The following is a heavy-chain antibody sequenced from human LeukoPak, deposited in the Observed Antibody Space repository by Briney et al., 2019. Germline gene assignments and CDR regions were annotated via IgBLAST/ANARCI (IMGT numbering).Heavy chain of an antibody. V-gene: IGHV1-69*05. Sequence: SVKVSCKASGGTFSSYAISWVRQAPGQGLGWMGRIIPIFGTANYAQKFQGRVTITTDESTSTAYMELSSLRSEDTAVYYCARVSGVVVVTSDDAFDIWGQGTMVTVSS. CDR1: GGTFSSYA. J-gene: IGHJ3*02. CDR2: IIPIFGTA. D-gene: IGHD2-21*02. CDR3: ARVSGVVVVTSDDAFDI.